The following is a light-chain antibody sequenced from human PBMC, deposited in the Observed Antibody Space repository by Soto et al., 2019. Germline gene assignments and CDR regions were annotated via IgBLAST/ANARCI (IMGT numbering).Light chain of an antibody. CDR1: QSVSSY. CDR2: DAS. V-gene: IGKV3-11*01. CDR3: QVRTNWSIA. J-gene: IGKJ5*01. Sequence: PGGRATLSWKASQSVSSYLAWYQQKPGQAPRLLIYDASNRATGIPARFSGTGSGTDFTLTINNLEPEDFAVYYCQVRTNWSIAFGRGTRLEIK.